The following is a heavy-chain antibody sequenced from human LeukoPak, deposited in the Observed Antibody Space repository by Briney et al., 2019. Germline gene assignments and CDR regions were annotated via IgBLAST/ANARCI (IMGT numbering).Heavy chain of an antibody. D-gene: IGHD3-16*01. CDR1: GGSISSGGYY. V-gene: IGHV4-31*11. Sequence: SQTLSLTCAVSGGSISSGGYYWSWIRQHPGDGLEWIGYIYYSGSTYYNPSLKSRVTISIDTSKNHFSLKLSSVTAADTAVYYCARAGGFFSPFGYWGQGTLVTVSS. CDR3: ARAGGFFSPFGY. J-gene: IGHJ4*02. CDR2: IYYSGST.